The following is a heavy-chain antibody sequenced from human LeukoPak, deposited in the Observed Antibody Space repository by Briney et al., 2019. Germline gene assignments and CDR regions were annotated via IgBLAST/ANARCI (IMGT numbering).Heavy chain of an antibody. CDR1: GFTFSSYS. Sequence: GGSLRLSCAASGFTFSSYSMNWVRQAPGKGLEWVSSISSSSSYIYYADSVKGRFTISRDNAKNSLYLQMNSLRAEDTAVYYCARVGSRGGLVPGNWFDPWGQGTLVTVSS. J-gene: IGHJ5*02. D-gene: IGHD2-2*01. CDR3: ARVGSRGGLVPGNWFDP. CDR2: ISSSSSYI. V-gene: IGHV3-21*01.